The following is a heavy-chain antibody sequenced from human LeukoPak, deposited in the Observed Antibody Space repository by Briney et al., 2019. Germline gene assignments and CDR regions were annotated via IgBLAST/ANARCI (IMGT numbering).Heavy chain of an antibody. J-gene: IGHJ4*02. V-gene: IGHV4-34*01. Sequence: PSETLSLTCAVYGGSFSGYYWSWIRQPPGKGLEWIGEINHSGSTNYNPSLKSRVTISVDTSKNQFSLKLSSVTAADTAVYYRARESVSYSSSWYFDYWGQGTLVTVSS. CDR3: ARESVSYSSSWYFDY. CDR2: INHSGST. D-gene: IGHD6-13*01. CDR1: GGSFSGYY.